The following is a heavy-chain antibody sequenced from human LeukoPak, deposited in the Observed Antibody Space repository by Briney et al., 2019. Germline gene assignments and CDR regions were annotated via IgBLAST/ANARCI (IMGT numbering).Heavy chain of an antibody. Sequence: GGSLRLSCAASGFTFSSYEMNWVRQAPGKGREWVVRIKSKTDGGTTDYSAPVKGRFTISRDDSKNTLYLQMNSLKTEDTAVYYCTTDPLLMTTYPMDVWGKGTTVTVSS. CDR3: TTDPLLMTTYPMDV. CDR1: GFTFSSYE. J-gene: IGHJ6*03. CDR2: IKSKTDGGTT. V-gene: IGHV3-15*01. D-gene: IGHD4-11*01.